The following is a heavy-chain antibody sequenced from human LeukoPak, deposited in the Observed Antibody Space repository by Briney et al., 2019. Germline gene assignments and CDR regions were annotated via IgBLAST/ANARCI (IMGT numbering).Heavy chain of an antibody. Sequence: ASVKVSCKVSGYTLTELSMHWVRQAPGKGLEWMGGFDPEDGETIYAQKFQGRVTMTEDTSTDTAYMELSSLRSEDTAVYYCATRGGYGASHWYFDLWGRGTLVTVSS. J-gene: IGHJ2*01. CDR3: ATRGGYGASHWYFDL. CDR1: GYTLTELS. CDR2: FDPEDGET. D-gene: IGHD3-22*01. V-gene: IGHV1-24*01.